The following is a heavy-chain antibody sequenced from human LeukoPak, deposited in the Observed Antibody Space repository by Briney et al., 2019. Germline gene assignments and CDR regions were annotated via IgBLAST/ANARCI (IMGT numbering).Heavy chain of an antibody. CDR1: GYTFTGYY. V-gene: IGHV1-2*02. D-gene: IGHD2-2*01. CDR2: INPNSGGT. J-gene: IGHJ5*02. Sequence: GASVNVSCKASGYTFTGYYMHWVRQAPGQGLEWMGWINPNSGGTNYAQRFQGRVTMTRDTSISTAYMELSRLRSDDTAVYYCARAGVVVPAAANWFDPWGQGTLVTVSS. CDR3: ARAGVVVPAAANWFDP.